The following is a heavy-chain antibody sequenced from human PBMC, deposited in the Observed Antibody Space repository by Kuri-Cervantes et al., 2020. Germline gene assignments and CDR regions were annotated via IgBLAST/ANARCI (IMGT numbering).Heavy chain of an antibody. CDR2: INPDSGGT. V-gene: IGHV1-2*04. CDR3: ARDYSGSFGGFDY. Sequence: ASVKVSCKASGYIFTGYYIHWVRQAPGQGLEWMGWINPDSGGTNYAQKFQGWVTMTRDTSISTAYMELSRLRSDDTAVYYCARDYSGSFGGFDYWGQGTLATVSS. CDR1: GYIFTGYY. D-gene: IGHD1-26*01. J-gene: IGHJ4*02.